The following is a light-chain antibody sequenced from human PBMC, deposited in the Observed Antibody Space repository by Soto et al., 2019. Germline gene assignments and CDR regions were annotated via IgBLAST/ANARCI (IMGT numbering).Light chain of an antibody. J-gene: IGKJ1*01. CDR1: QSISNY. V-gene: IGKV1-39*01. CDR2: LES. CDR3: HHTYKTPLT. Sequence: DIQMTQSPSSLSASVGDRVTITCRASQSISNYLNWYQQRPGKAPKLLIYLESSLSSGVPSKFSGSGSGTDFTLTISVLQPEDSATYYCHHTYKTPLTFGQGTKVEIK.